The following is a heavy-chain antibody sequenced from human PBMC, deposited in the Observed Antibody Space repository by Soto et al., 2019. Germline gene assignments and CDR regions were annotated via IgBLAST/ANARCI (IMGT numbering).Heavy chain of an antibody. CDR3: ASEQWAGGMDV. CDR1: GFTFSSYS. Sequence: EVQLVESGGGLVKPGGSLRLSCAASGFTFSSYSMNWVRQAPGKGLEWVSSTSSSSSYIYYADSVKGRFTISRDSAKNSLYLQMNSLRAEDTAVYYCASEQWAGGMDVWGQGTTVTVSS. CDR2: TSSSSSYI. V-gene: IGHV3-21*01. J-gene: IGHJ6*02. D-gene: IGHD6-19*01.